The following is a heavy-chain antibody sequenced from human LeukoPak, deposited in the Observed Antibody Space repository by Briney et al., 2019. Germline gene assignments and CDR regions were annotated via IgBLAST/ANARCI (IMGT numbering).Heavy chain of an antibody. Sequence: PSETLSLTCTVSGYSISSGYYWGWIRQPPGKGLEWIGSIYHSGSTYYNPSLKSRVTISVDTSKNQFSLKLSSVTAADTAVYYCASTAPSHDAFDIWGQGTMVTVSS. V-gene: IGHV4-38-2*02. J-gene: IGHJ3*02. CDR1: GYSISSGYY. CDR3: ASTAPSHDAFDI. CDR2: IYHSGST.